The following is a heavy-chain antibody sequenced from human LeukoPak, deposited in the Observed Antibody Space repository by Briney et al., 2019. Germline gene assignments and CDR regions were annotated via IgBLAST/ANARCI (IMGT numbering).Heavy chain of an antibody. D-gene: IGHD6-6*01. Sequence: GGSLRLSCAASGFTVSSNYMGWVRQAPGKGLEWVSFIFGGGSTYYADSVKGRFIISRDNSKNTLYLQMNGLRAEDTAVYYCAKDLEYSSSSPSFRYYYYYGMDVWGQGTTVTVSS. CDR3: AKDLEYSSSSPSFRYYYYYGMDV. CDR1: GFTVSSNY. V-gene: IGHV3-66*01. J-gene: IGHJ6*02. CDR2: IFGGGST.